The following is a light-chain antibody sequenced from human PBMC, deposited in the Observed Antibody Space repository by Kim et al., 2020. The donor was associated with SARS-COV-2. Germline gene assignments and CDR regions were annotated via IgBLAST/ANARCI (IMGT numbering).Light chain of an antibody. Sequence: DIQMTQSPSSLSASIGDRVTITCQASHDIGDAVNWYQQKPGKAPELLIYDASKLETGVPSRFSGSGSGTEFTFTITRLQAGDFAIYYCQTYDRLFLTFGGGTKVDIK. V-gene: IGKV1-33*01. J-gene: IGKJ4*01. CDR2: DAS. CDR3: QTYDRLFLT. CDR1: HDIGDA.